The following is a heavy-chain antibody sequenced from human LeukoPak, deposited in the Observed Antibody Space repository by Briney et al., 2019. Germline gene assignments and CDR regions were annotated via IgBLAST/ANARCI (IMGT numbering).Heavy chain of an antibody. CDR1: GGSISSSSYY. CDR2: FFYSGST. Sequence: SETLSLTCTVSGGSISSSSYYWGWIRQPPGKGLEWIGSFFYSGSTSYNPSLKSRVTISVDTSKNQFSLNVRSVTAADTAVYYCARRESWNWFDPGGQGTLVIVS. CDR3: ARRESWNWFDP. J-gene: IGHJ5*02. V-gene: IGHV4-39*01.